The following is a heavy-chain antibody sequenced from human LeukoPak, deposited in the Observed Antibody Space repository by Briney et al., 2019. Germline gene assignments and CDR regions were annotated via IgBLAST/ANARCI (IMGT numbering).Heavy chain of an antibody. CDR2: INLNSGGT. CDR3: ARVAGGDWYYFDF. Sequence: GASVKVSCKASGYTFTAYYMHWVRQAPGQGLEWMRWINLNSGGTNSAQKFQGRVTMTRDTSISAAYMELSRLGSDDTAVYYCARVAGGDWYYFDFWGQGTLVTVSS. CDR1: GYTFTAYY. D-gene: IGHD2-21*02. V-gene: IGHV1-2*02. J-gene: IGHJ4*02.